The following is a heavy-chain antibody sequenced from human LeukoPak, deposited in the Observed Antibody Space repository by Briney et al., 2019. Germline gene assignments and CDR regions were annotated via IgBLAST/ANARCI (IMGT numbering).Heavy chain of an antibody. CDR2: IIPILGIA. J-gene: IGHJ4*02. D-gene: IGHD3-22*01. CDR1: GYTFTSYD. V-gene: IGHV1-69*04. CDR3: AVYYYDSSGPSFDY. Sequence: SVKVSCKASGYTFTSYDINWVRQAPGQGLEWMGRIIPILGIANYAQKLQGRVTITADKSTSTAYMELSSLRSEDTAVYYCAVYYYDSSGPSFDYWGQGTLVTVSS.